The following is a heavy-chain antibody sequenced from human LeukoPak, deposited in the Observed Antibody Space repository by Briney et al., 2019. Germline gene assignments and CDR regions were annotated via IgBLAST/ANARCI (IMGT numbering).Heavy chain of an antibody. J-gene: IGHJ4*02. CDR1: GYTFTSYD. D-gene: IGHD1-7*01. V-gene: IGHV1-8*01. CDR3: AREVSITGTTFDGDY. CDR2: MNPNSGNT. Sequence: ASVKVSCKASGYTFTSYDIHWVRQATGQGLEWMGWMNPNSGNTGYAQKLQGRVTKTRNTSISTAYMELSSLRSEDTAVYYCAREVSITGTTFDGDYWGQGTLVTVSS.